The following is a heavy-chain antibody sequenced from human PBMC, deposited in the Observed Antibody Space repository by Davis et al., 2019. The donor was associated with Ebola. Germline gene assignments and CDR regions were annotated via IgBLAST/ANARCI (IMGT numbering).Heavy chain of an antibody. Sequence: GESLKISCKGSGYNFPNFWIGWVCQMPGKGLEWMGIIHPGDSDTRYSPSFQGQVMISADKSINTAYLQWSSLRASDTAMYYCARQKSWGSSWYLAYWGQGTLVTVSS. D-gene: IGHD6-13*01. CDR2: IHPGDSDT. CDR3: ARQKSWGSSWYLAY. J-gene: IGHJ4*02. V-gene: IGHV5-51*01. CDR1: GYNFPNFW.